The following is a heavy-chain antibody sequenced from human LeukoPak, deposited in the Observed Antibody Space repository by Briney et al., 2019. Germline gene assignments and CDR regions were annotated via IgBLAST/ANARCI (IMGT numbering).Heavy chain of an antibody. CDR1: GFTFSFYG. CDR2: ISYDGSNT. V-gene: IGHV3-30*18. D-gene: IGHD5-12*01. J-gene: IGHJ4*02. Sequence: GGSLRLSCAASGFTFSFYGMHWVRQAPGKGLEWVAVISYDGSNTYHADSVKGRFAISRDNSKNTLNLQMNSLRTEDTAVYYCVKHQDGSGYDRASFDYWGQGTLVTVSS. CDR3: VKHQDGSGYDRASFDY.